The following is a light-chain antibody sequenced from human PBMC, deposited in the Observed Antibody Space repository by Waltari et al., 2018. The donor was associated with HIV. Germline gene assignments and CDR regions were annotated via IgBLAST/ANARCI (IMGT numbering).Light chain of an antibody. V-gene: IGLV2-14*03. CDR2: AVT. CDR3: STHTTNDTLE. CDR1: SSHFGLYNF. J-gene: IGLJ2*01. Sequence: QSALTQPASVSGSPGQSVTISCTGTSSHFGLYNFVSWYQQYPGHVPKVIIYAVTSRPSGVPHRFSGSRSGNTASLTISGLQVDDEAVYYCSTHTTNDTLEFGGGTKLTVL.